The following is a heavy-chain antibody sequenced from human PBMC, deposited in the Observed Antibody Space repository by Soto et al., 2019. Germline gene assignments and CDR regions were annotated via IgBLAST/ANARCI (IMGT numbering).Heavy chain of an antibody. CDR2: IWYDGSNK. D-gene: IGHD2-2*01. Sequence: GGSLRLSCAASGFTFSSYGMHWVRQAPGKGLEWVAVIWYDGSNKYYADSVKGRFTISRDNSKNTLYLQMNSLRAEDTAVYYCASLGYCSSTSCYGAFDIWGQGTMVTVSS. V-gene: IGHV3-33*01. CDR3: ASLGYCSSTSCYGAFDI. J-gene: IGHJ3*02. CDR1: GFTFSSYG.